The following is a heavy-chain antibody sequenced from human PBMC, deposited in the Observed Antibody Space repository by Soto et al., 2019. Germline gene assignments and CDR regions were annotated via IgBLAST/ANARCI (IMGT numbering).Heavy chain of an antibody. V-gene: IGHV4-39*01. CDR2: IYYGGSP. J-gene: IGHJ4*02. D-gene: IGHD3-22*01. CDR3: ARQSGSGYYTVAY. Sequence: SETLSLTCTVAGGSISSSTYYWGWIRQPPGQGLEWIGNIYYGGSPYYNPSLKSRVTVSVDTSKNQFSLKLSSVTAADTAVYYCARQSGSGYYTVAYWGQGTLVTVSS. CDR1: GGSISSSTYY.